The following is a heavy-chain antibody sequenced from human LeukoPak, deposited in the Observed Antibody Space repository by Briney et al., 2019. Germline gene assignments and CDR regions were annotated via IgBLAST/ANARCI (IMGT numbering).Heavy chain of an antibody. J-gene: IGHJ4*02. V-gene: IGHV1-46*01. D-gene: IGHD3-9*01. CDR2: INPSGGST. Sequence: ASVKVSCKASGYTFTSYYMHWVRQAPGQGLEWMGIINPSGGSTSYAQKFQGRVTMTRDTSTSTVYMELSSLRSEDTAVYYCARDGGYDILTGCPLHWGQGTLVTVSS. CDR3: ARDGGYDILTGCPLH. CDR1: GYTFTSYY.